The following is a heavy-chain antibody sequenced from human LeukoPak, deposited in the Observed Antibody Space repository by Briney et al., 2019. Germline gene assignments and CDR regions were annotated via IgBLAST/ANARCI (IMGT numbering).Heavy chain of an antibody. CDR3: ARALLWFGEFDY. J-gene: IGHJ4*02. V-gene: IGHV1-69*13. CDR1: GGTFSSYA. D-gene: IGHD3-10*01. CDR2: IIPIFGTA. Sequence: SVKVSCKASGGTFSSYAISWVRQAPGQGLEWMGGIIPIFGTANYAQKFQGRVTITADESTSTAFMELSSLRSEDTAVYYCARALLWFGEFDYWGQGTLVTVSS.